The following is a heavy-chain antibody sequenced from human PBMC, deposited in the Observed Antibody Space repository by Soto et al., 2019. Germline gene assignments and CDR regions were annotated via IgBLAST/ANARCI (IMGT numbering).Heavy chain of an antibody. Sequence: QVQLQESGPGLVKPSQTLSLTCTVSGGSISSGGYFWSWIRQHPGKGLEWIGDINYSGSTYSNPSLQSRVTISVGTSKNQFSLKLSSVTAADTAVYYCARDILLWFGELPPRAHDAFDIWGQGTMVTVSS. J-gene: IGHJ3*02. CDR1: GGSISSGGYF. V-gene: IGHV4-31*03. D-gene: IGHD3-10*01. CDR2: INYSGST. CDR3: ARDILLWFGELPPRAHDAFDI.